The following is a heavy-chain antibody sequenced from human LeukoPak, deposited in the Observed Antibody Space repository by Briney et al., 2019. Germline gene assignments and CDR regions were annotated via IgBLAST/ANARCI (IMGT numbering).Heavy chain of an antibody. CDR1: GYTYTTDG. CDR3: ARDRGIAEADSFDP. D-gene: IGHD6-13*01. Sequence: ASVRVSCKASGYTYTTDGISWARQAPGQGLEWMGWIDTYSGKTNYAQKLQGRVTMTSDTSTSTAYMELRSLRSGDTAVYYCARDRGIAEADSFDPWGQGTLGTVSS. V-gene: IGHV1-18*01. J-gene: IGHJ5*02. CDR2: IDTYSGKT.